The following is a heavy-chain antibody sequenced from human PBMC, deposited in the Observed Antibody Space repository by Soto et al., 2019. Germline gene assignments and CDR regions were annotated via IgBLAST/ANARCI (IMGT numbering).Heavy chain of an antibody. CDR1: GFTVSSNY. CDR2: IYSGGGT. Sequence: PGGSLRLSCAASGFTVSSNYMSWVRQAPGKGLEWVSVIYSGGGTYYADSVKDRFTISRDNSKNMLYLQMNSLRAEDTAVYYCAKWTYYFRSTGYYVLDCWGQVTXFAVSS. V-gene: IGHV3-66*01. D-gene: IGHD3-22*01. CDR3: AKWTYYFRSTGYYVLDC. J-gene: IGHJ4*02.